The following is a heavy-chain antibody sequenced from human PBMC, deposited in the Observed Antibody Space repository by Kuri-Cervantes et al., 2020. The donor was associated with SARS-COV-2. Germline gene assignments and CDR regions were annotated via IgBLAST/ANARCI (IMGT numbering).Heavy chain of an antibody. CDR2: IPSGGTS. CDR1: GFTFTNHA. V-gene: IGHV3-23*03. J-gene: IGHJ4*02. Sequence: GGSLRLSCTASGFTFTNHAMSWVRQAPGKGLEWVSVIPSGGTSYYPISVRGRFTISRDNSKNTVYLEMNTLRAEDTARYYCVSGEDTSTPDFDHWGLGALVTVSS. CDR3: VSGEDTSTPDFDH. D-gene: IGHD3-10*02.